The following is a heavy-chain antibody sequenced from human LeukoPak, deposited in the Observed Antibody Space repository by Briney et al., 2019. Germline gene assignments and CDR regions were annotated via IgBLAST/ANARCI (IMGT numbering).Heavy chain of an antibody. CDR3: ARDSPWGGCDY. V-gene: IGHV4-61*02. D-gene: IGHD6-19*01. CDR2: IYTNGNT. J-gene: IGHJ4*02. Sequence: SETLSLTCTVSGGSVSSGSDYWSWIRQPAGKGLEWIGRIYTNGNTNSNPSLKSRVTISIDTSKNQFSLKLSSVTAADTAMYYCARDSPWGGCDYWGQGTLVTVSS. CDR1: GGSVSSGSDY.